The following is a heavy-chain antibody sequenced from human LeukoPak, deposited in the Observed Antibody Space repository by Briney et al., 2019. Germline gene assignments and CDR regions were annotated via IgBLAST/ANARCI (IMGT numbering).Heavy chain of an antibody. CDR3: ARVGSGGSYYYFDY. CDR1: GGSISSSNW. D-gene: IGHD1-26*01. Sequence: PSETLSLTCAVSGGSISSSNWWSWVRQPPGKGLEWIGEIYHSGSTNYNPSLKSRVTISVDKSKNQFSLKLSSVTAADTAVYYCARVGSGGSYYYFDYWGQGTLVTVSS. CDR2: IYHSGST. V-gene: IGHV4-4*02. J-gene: IGHJ4*02.